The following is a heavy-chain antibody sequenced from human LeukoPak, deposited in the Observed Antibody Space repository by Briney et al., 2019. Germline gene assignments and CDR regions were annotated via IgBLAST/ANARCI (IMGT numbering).Heavy chain of an antibody. V-gene: IGHV3-15*01. D-gene: IGHD3-22*01. CDR2: IKSKTDGGTT. CDR3: TTDGPRRYYDSSGSLLRRGFDP. J-gene: IGHJ5*02. CDR1: GFTFSNAW. Sequence: GGSLRLSCAASGFTFSNAWMSWVRQAPGKGLEWVGRIKSKTDGGTTDYAAPVKGRFTISRDDSKNTLYLQMNSLKTEDTAVYYCTTDGPRRYYDSSGSLLRRGFDPWGQGTLVTVSS.